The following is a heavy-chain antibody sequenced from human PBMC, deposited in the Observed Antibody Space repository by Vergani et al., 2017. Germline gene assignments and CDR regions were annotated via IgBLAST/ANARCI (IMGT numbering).Heavy chain of an antibody. J-gene: IGHJ4*02. V-gene: IGHV1-69-2*01. CDR3: ATWTYYDSSGYYPAGFDY. CDR1: GYTFTSYG. CDR2: VDPEDGET. Sequence: VQLVQSGAEVKKPGASVKVSCKASGYTFTSYGISWVRQAPGQGLEWVGLVDPEDGETIYAEKFQGRVTITADTSTDTAYMELSSLRSEDTAVYYCATWTYYDSSGYYPAGFDYWGQGTLVTVSS. D-gene: IGHD3-22*01.